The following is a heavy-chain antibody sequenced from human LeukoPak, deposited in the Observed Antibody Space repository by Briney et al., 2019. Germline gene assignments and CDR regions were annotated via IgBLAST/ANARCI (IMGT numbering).Heavy chain of an antibody. Sequence: AGGSLRLSCAASGFTFSSYAMSWVRQAPGKGLEWVSAISGSGGSTYYADSVKGRFTISRDNSKNTLYLQMNSLRAEGTAVYYCAKKDDYGDYDFGESPEIDYWGQGTLVTVSS. D-gene: IGHD4-17*01. CDR2: ISGSGGST. J-gene: IGHJ4*02. CDR1: GFTFSSYA. CDR3: AKKDDYGDYDFGESPEIDY. V-gene: IGHV3-23*01.